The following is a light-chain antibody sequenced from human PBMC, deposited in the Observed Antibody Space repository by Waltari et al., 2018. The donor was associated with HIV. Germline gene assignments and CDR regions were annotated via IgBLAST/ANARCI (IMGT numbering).Light chain of an antibody. CDR3: MQGAHWPPT. Sequence: DAVLTQSPLSLPVTLGQPASISCRSSQSLVHSDGDTYLNWFLQRPGQSPRRLIYKVSNRDSGVPDRFSGSGSGTDFTLKISRVEAEDVGVYYCMQGAHWPPTFGQGTRLEIK. CDR2: KVS. J-gene: IGKJ2*01. CDR1: QSLVHSDGDTY. V-gene: IGKV2-30*02.